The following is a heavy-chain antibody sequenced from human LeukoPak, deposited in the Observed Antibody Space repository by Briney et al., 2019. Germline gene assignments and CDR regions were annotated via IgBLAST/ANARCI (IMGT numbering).Heavy chain of an antibody. CDR1: GGSVSSGSYH. J-gene: IGHJ6*02. CDR3: ARDTRAEVDYGLDV. D-gene: IGHD2-2*01. Sequence: SETLSLTCTVSGGSVSSGSYHWSWIRQPPGKALEWIGYIYSSGTTNYNPSLKSRVIISMDTPKNQFSLNLSSVTAADTAVYYCARDTRAEVDYGLDVWGQGTTVTVSS. V-gene: IGHV4-61*01. CDR2: IYSSGTT.